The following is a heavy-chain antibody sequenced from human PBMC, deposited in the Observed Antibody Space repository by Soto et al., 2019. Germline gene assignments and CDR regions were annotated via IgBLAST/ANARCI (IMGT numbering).Heavy chain of an antibody. J-gene: IGHJ5*02. CDR3: ARVALYGDYEGGGFDP. D-gene: IGHD4-17*01. CDR1: GGTFRSYA. CDR2: IIPIFGTA. V-gene: IGHV1-69*12. Sequence: QVQLVQSGAEVKKPGSSVKVSCKASGGTFRSYAISWVRQAPGQGLEWMGGIIPIFGTANYAQKFQGRVTIAAGESTSTAYMELSSLRSEDTAVYYCARVALYGDYEGGGFDPWGQGTLVTVSS.